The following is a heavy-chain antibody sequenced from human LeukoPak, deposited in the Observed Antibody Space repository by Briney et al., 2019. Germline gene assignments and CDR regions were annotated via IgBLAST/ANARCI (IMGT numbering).Heavy chain of an antibody. V-gene: IGHV4-59*12. CDR1: GVSISSYY. Sequence: SETLSLTCTVSGVSISSYYWSWIRQPPGKGLEWIGGIYYSGSTNYNPSLNSRVTTSVDTSKTQFSLKLSSVTAADTAVYYCARGRLVDYYYGSGSYYYYYYMDVWGKGTTVTVSS. CDR2: IYYSGST. D-gene: IGHD3-10*01. CDR3: ARGRLVDYYYGSGSYYYYYYMDV. J-gene: IGHJ6*03.